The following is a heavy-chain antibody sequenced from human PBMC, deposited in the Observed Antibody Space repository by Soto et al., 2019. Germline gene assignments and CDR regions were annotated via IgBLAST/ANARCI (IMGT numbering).Heavy chain of an antibody. CDR1: GFTFNRYA. J-gene: IGHJ4*02. CDR3: TRGDLYSRSGCHTASFDY. Sequence: QVQLVESGGDVVQPGRSLRLSCTASGFTFNRYAIHWVRQAPAKGLEWVAVILSAGSKKYYADSVKGRFTLSRDNSKNTLYVQMNSLRTDNTAVYYCTRGDLYSRSGCHTASFDYWGQGTLVTVSS. CDR2: ILSAGSKK. D-gene: IGHD3-3*01. V-gene: IGHV3-30-3*01.